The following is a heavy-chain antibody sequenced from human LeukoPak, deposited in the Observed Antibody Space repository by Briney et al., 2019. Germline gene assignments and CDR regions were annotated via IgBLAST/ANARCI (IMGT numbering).Heavy chain of an antibody. J-gene: IGHJ4*02. Sequence: GGSLRLSCAASGFTFSSYSMNWVRQAPGKGLEWVSSISSSSSYIYYADSVKGRFTISRDNAKNSLYLQMNSLRAEDTAVYYCARDGRLLAASMARGAPDYWGQGTLVTVSS. CDR3: ARDGRLLAASMARGAPDY. CDR1: GFTFSSYS. D-gene: IGHD3-10*01. CDR2: ISSSSSYI. V-gene: IGHV3-21*01.